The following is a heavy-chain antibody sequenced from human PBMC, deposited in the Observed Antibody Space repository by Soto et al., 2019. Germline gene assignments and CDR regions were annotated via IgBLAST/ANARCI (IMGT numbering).Heavy chain of an antibody. J-gene: IGHJ6*02. V-gene: IGHV3-7*01. CDR1: GFTFSSYW. D-gene: IGHD3-22*01. Sequence: EVQLVESGGGLVQPGGSLRLSCAASGFTFSSYWMSWVRQAPGKGLEWVANIKQDGSEKYYVDSVKGRFTISRDNAKNSLYLQMNSLRAEDTAVYYCARDGRLLGRGLWYYYYGMDVWGQGTTVTVSS. CDR2: IKQDGSEK. CDR3: ARDGRLLGRGLWYYYYGMDV.